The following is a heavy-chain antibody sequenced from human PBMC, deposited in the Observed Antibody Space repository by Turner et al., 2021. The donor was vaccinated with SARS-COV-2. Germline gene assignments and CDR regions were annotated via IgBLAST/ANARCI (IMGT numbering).Heavy chain of an antibody. CDR1: GYTFTSYG. CDR2: ISAYNGYT. V-gene: IGHV1-18*01. CDR3: ARAYGSGSYGHYYGMDV. Sequence: QVQLVQSGAEVKKPGASLKVSCKASGYTFTSYGISWVRQAPGQGLEWMGGISAYNGYTNYAQKLQGRVTMTTDTSTSTAYMELRSLRSDDTAVYYCARAYGSGSYGHYYGMDVWGQGTTVTVSS. D-gene: IGHD3-10*01. J-gene: IGHJ6*02.